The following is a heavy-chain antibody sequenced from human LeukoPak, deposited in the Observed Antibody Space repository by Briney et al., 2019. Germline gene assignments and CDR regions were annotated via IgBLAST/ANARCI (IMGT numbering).Heavy chain of an antibody. J-gene: IGHJ6*02. V-gene: IGHV1-69*04. CDR1: GGTFSSYA. D-gene: IGHD3-9*01. CDR2: IIPILGIA. CDR3: ARDRLDYDILTGYYPNYYYYGMDV. Sequence: SVKVSCKASGGTFSSYAISWVRQAPGQGLEWMGRIIPILGIANYAQKFQGRVTITADKSTSTAYVELSSLRSEDTAVYYCARDRLDYDILTGYYPNYYYYGMDVWGQGTTVTVSS.